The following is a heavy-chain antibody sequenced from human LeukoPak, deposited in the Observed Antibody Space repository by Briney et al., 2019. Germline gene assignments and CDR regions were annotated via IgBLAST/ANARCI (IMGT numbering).Heavy chain of an antibody. Sequence: SETLSLTCAVYGGSLSGYYWGWIRQPPGKGLEWIGEINHSGSTNYNPSLKSRVTISVDTSRNQFSLKLSSVTAADTAVYYCAGCPDQYDYVWGSYRSLHFDHWAQGTLVTVSS. V-gene: IGHV4-34*01. CDR2: INHSGST. D-gene: IGHD3-16*02. J-gene: IGHJ4*02. CDR1: GGSLSGYY. CDR3: AGCPDQYDYVWGSYRSLHFDH.